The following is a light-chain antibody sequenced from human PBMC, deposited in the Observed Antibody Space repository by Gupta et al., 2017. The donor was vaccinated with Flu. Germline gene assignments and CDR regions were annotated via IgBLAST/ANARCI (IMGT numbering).Light chain of an antibody. V-gene: IGLV2-14*01. CDR1: SSDVGGYNY. J-gene: IGLJ1*01. CDR3: SSDTSSSTRI. CDR2: EVS. Sequence: QSALTQPASVSGSPVQSITISCTGTSSDVGGYNYVSWYQQHPGKAHKLMIYEVSNRPAGVANRFSGSKAGNTASLTISGLKEEDEADYYCSSDTSSSTRIFGNGTKVTVL.